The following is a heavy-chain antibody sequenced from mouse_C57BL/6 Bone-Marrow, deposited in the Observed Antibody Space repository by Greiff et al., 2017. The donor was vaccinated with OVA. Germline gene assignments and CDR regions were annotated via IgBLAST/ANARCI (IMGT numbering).Heavy chain of an antibody. D-gene: IGHD2-1*01. V-gene: IGHV5-9-1*02. CDR3: TRLLDAMDY. J-gene: IGHJ4*01. CDR1: GFTFSSYA. Sequence: LQQSGEGLVKPGGSLKLSCAASGFTFSSYAMSWVRQTPEKRLEWVAYISSGGDYIYYADTVKGRFTISRDDARNTLYLQMSSLKSEDTAMYYCTRLLDAMDYWGQGTSVTVSS. CDR2: ISSGGDYI.